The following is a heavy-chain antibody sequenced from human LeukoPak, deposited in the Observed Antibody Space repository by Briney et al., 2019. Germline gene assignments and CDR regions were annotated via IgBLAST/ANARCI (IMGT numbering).Heavy chain of an antibody. J-gene: IGHJ4*02. CDR1: GFTFSSYE. CDR2: ISSSGSTT. Sequence: GGSLRLSCAASGFTFSSYEMNWVRQAPGKGLEWVSYISSSGSTTYYADSVKGRFAISRDNSKNTLYLQMNSLRAEDTAVYYCAKDSSYYYDSSGYYGYWGQGTLVTVSS. D-gene: IGHD3-22*01. CDR3: AKDSSYYYDSSGYYGY. V-gene: IGHV3-48*03.